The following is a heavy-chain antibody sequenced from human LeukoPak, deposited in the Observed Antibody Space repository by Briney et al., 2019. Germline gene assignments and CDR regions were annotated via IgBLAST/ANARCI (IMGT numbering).Heavy chain of an antibody. CDR3: ARDHYYDSSGYYVGLGFDY. V-gene: IGHV4-61*02. D-gene: IGHD3-22*01. CDR1: GGSISSGSYY. Sequence: PSETLSLTCTVSGGSISSGSYYWSWIRQPAGKGLEWIGRIYTSGNTNYNPSLKSRVTISVDTSKNQFSLKLSSVTAADTAVYYCARDHYYDSSGYYVGLGFDYWGQGTLVTVSS. J-gene: IGHJ4*02. CDR2: IYTSGNT.